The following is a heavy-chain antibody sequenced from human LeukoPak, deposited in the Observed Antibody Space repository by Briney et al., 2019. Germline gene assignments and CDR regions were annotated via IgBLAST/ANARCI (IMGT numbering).Heavy chain of an antibody. CDR2: INHSGST. Sequence: PSETLSLTCAVSGGSFSGYYWSWIRQPPGKGLEWIGEINHSGSTNYNPSLKSRVTISVDTSKNQFSLQLSSVTPEDTAVYYCARGKYTSFDNWGQGTLVTVSS. CDR3: ARGKYTSFDN. CDR1: GGSFSGYY. D-gene: IGHD6-6*01. J-gene: IGHJ4*02. V-gene: IGHV4-34*01.